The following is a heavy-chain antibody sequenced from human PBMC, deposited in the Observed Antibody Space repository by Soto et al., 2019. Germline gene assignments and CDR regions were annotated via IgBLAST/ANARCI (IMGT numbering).Heavy chain of an antibody. V-gene: IGHV3-21*01. J-gene: IGHJ6*02. CDR2: ISSSSSYI. Sequence: VGSLRLSCAASGFTFSSYSMNWVRQAPGKGLEWVSSISSSSSYIYYADSVKGRFTISRDNAKNSLYLQMNSLRAEDTAVYYCARVEGGSYYYYYYYGMDVWGQGTTVTVSS. D-gene: IGHD1-26*01. CDR3: ARVEGGSYYYYYYYGMDV. CDR1: GFTFSSYS.